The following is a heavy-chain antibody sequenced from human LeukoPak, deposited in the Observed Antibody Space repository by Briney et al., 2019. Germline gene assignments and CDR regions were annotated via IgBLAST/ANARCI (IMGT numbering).Heavy chain of an antibody. J-gene: IGHJ6*03. CDR1: GGSINSHY. CDR2: IYYSGST. Sequence: SETLSLTCTVSGGSINSHYWSWIRQPPGKGLEWIGYIYYSGSTNYNPSLKSRVTISVDTSKNQFSLKLSSVTAADTAVYYCARTNYYDSSGYRYYYYYYYMDVWGKGTTVTVSS. V-gene: IGHV4-59*11. D-gene: IGHD3-22*01. CDR3: ARTNYYDSSGYRYYYYYYYMDV.